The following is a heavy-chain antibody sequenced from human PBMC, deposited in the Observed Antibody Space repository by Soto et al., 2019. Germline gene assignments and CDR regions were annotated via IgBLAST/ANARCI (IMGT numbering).Heavy chain of an antibody. Sequence: LKISCKGSGYSFTSCWIGWVRQMPGKGLEWMGIIYPGDSDTRYSPSFQSQVTISADKSISTAYLQWSSLKASDTAMYYCARVPAAIFYYYGMDVWGKGTTVTVSS. CDR2: IYPGDSDT. D-gene: IGHD2-2*01. CDR3: ARVPAAIFYYYGMDV. J-gene: IGHJ6*04. V-gene: IGHV5-51*01. CDR1: GYSFTSCW.